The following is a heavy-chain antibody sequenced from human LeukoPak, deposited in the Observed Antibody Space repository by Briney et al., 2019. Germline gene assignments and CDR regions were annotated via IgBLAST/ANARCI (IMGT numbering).Heavy chain of an antibody. CDR1: GFTFSSYA. V-gene: IGHV3-23*01. Sequence: PGGSLRLSCAASGFTFSSYAMSWVRQAPGKGLEWVSAISGSGGSTYYADSVKGRFTISRDNSKNTLYLQMNSLRAEDTAVYYCAKDRGPVVVVADLDYWGQGTLVTVSS. CDR3: AKDRGPVVVVADLDY. CDR2: ISGSGGST. D-gene: IGHD2-15*01. J-gene: IGHJ4*02.